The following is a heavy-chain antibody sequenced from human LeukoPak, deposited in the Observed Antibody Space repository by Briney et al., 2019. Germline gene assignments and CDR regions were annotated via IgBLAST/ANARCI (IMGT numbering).Heavy chain of an antibody. CDR2: INPSGGST. V-gene: IGHV1-46*01. CDR3: ARGPPEYSSSFAPYNWFDP. CDR1: GYTFTSYY. D-gene: IGHD6-6*01. J-gene: IGHJ5*02. Sequence: ASVKVSCKASGYTFTSYYMHWVRQAPGQGLEWMGIINPSGGSTSYAQKFQGRVTMTRDTSTSTVYMELSSLRSEDTAVYYCARGPPEYSSSFAPYNWFDPWGQGTLVTVSS.